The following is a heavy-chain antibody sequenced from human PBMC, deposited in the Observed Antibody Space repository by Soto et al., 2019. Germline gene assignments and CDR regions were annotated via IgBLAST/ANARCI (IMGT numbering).Heavy chain of an antibody. J-gene: IGHJ6*02. CDR2: INHSGST. D-gene: IGHD3-3*01. CDR3: ARHGELRFLEWLNYYYGMDV. Sequence: PSETLSLTCAVYGGSFSGYYWSWIRQPPGKGLEWIGEINHSGSTNYNPSLKSRVTISVDTSKNQFSLKLSSVTAADTAVYYCARHGELRFLEWLNYYYGMDVWGQGTTVS. V-gene: IGHV4-34*01. CDR1: GGSFSGYY.